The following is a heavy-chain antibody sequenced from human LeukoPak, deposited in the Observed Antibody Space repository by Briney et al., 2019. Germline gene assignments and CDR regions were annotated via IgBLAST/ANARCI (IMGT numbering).Heavy chain of an antibody. CDR3: ASPYYYDSSGWTDAFDI. J-gene: IGHJ3*02. Sequence: SETLSLTCAVYGGSFSGYYWSWIRQPPGKGLEWIGEINHSGSANYNPSLKSRVTISVDTSKNQFSLKLSSVTAADTAVYYCASPYYYDSSGWTDAFDIWGQGTMVTVSS. CDR1: GGSFSGYY. CDR2: INHSGSA. D-gene: IGHD3-22*01. V-gene: IGHV4-34*01.